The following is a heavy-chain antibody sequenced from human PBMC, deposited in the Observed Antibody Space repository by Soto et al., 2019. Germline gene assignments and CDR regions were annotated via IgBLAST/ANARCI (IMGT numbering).Heavy chain of an antibody. CDR1: GFTFSSYE. J-gene: IGHJ4*03. CDR2: ISSSGSTI. CDR3: ARGATVTRGGVVFDY. Sequence: EVQLVESGGGLVQPGGSLRLSCAASGFTFSSYEMNWVRQAPGKGLEWVSYISSSGSTIYYADSVKGRFTISRDNAKNSLYLQMNSRRVEDTAVYYCARGATVTRGGVVFDYWGQGTMVAVSS. D-gene: IGHD4-17*01. V-gene: IGHV3-48*03.